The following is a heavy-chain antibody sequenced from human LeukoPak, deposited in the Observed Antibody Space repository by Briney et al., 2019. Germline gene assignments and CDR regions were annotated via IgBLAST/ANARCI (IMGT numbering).Heavy chain of an antibody. D-gene: IGHD5-12*01. CDR1: GFTFSSYS. CDR3: ARDAYSGYDFDY. V-gene: IGHV3-21*01. Sequence: GGSLRLSCAASGFTFSSYSMNWVRQAPGKGLEWVSSISSSSSYIYYADSVKGRFTISRDNAKNSLCLQMNSLRAEDTAVYYCARDAYSGYDFDYWGQGTLVTVSS. J-gene: IGHJ4*02. CDR2: ISSSSSYI.